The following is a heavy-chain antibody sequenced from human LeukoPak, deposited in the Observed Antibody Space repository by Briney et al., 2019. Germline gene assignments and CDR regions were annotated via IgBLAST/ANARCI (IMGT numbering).Heavy chain of an antibody. Sequence: SETLSLTCTVSGGSISSYYWSWIRQPPGKGLEWIGYIYYSGSTNYNPSLKSRVTISVDTSKNQFSLKLSSVTAADTAVYYCARPGIAAARDAFDIWGQGTMVTVP. J-gene: IGHJ3*02. D-gene: IGHD6-13*01. CDR1: GGSISSYY. CDR3: ARPGIAAARDAFDI. V-gene: IGHV4-59*01. CDR2: IYYSGST.